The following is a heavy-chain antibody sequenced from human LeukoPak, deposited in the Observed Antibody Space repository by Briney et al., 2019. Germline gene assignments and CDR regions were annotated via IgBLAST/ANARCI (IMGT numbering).Heavy chain of an antibody. CDR1: GFTFSSYS. CDR2: ISSSSSTI. D-gene: IGHD1-26*01. Sequence: AGRSLRLSCAASGFTFSSYSRNWVRQAPGKGLEWVSYISSSSSTIYYADSVKGRFTVSRDNAKNLLYLQMNSLRDEDTAVYYCAPHRDGSYPFDYWGQGTLVTVSS. V-gene: IGHV3-48*02. J-gene: IGHJ4*02. CDR3: APHRDGSYPFDY.